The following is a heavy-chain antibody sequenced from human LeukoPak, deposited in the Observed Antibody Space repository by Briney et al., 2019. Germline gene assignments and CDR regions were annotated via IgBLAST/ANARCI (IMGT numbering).Heavy chain of an antibody. Sequence: GGSLRLSCAAPGFTFSSCEMNWVRQAPGKGLEWVSYISSSGSIIYYADSVKGRFTISRDNAKNSLYLQMNSLRAEDTAIYYCARYTTAAYWGQGPLVTVSS. J-gene: IGHJ4*02. D-gene: IGHD4-17*01. CDR2: ISSSGSII. CDR1: GFTFSSCE. V-gene: IGHV3-48*03. CDR3: ARYTTAAY.